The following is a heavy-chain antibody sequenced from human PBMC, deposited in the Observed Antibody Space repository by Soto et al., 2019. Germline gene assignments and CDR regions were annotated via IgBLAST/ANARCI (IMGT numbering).Heavy chain of an antibody. D-gene: IGHD5-12*01. CDR3: ARGEWLATIKPYFAY. CDR1: CVSMSSYY. Sequence: SETLSLTSTLSCVSMSSYYWSLLRPSPGKGLEWIGYIYYSGSTNYNPSLKSRVAISLDTSKNQFSLMLSSVTAADTAVYYCARGEWLATIKPYFAYWGQGTLVTVSS. J-gene: IGHJ4*02. V-gene: IGHV4-59*01. CDR2: IYYSGST.